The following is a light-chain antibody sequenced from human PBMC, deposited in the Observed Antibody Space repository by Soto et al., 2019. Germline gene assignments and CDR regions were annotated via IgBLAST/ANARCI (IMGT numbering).Light chain of an antibody. CDR3: QQYGSSRT. CDR2: DAS. Sequence: EIVLIQSPATLSLSPGERATLSCRASQSVSSNLAWYQQNPGQAPRLLIFDASNRATGIPARFSGSGSGTDFTLTISRLEPEDFAVYYCQQYGSSRTFGQGTKVEIK. CDR1: QSVSSN. J-gene: IGKJ1*01. V-gene: IGKV3-20*01.